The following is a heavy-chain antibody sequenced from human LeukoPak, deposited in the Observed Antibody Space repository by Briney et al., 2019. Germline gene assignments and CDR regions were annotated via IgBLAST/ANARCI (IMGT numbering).Heavy chain of an antibody. CDR3: ARVGSSWSDYYYYYMDV. J-gene: IGHJ6*03. CDR1: GFTFSSYA. V-gene: IGHV3-30*04. Sequence: GGSLRLSCAASGFTFSSYAMHWVRQAPGKGLEWVAVISYDGSNKYYADSVKGRFTISRDNSKNTLYLQMNSLRAEDTAVYYCARVGSSWSDYYYYYMDVWGKGTTVTVSS. D-gene: IGHD6-13*01. CDR2: ISYDGSNK.